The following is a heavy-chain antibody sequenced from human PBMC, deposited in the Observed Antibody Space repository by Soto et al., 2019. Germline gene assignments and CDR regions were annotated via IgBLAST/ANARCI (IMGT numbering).Heavy chain of an antibody. Sequence: SETLSLTCSVSGGSIITSYYWGWIRQPPGKGLEWIASIYYSGSTYYNPSLKSRVTIFVDTSQSQFSLMLGSVTAADTAVYYCARHDWARFYGMDVGGQGTTVTVSS. CDR3: ARHDWARFYGMDV. D-gene: IGHD2-21*01. CDR2: IYYSGST. CDR1: GGSIITSYY. V-gene: IGHV4-39*01. J-gene: IGHJ6*02.